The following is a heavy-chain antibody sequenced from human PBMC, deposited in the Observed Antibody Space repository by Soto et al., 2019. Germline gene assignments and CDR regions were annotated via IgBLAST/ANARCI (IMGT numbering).Heavy chain of an antibody. CDR1: GYTFTGYY. D-gene: IGHD3-16*01. V-gene: IGHV1-2*04. J-gene: IGHJ6*02. CDR3: AREGGAPYYYYGMDV. Sequence: ASVKVSCKASGYTFTGYYMHWLLQAPGQGLEWMGWINPNSGGTNYAQKFQGWVTMTRDTSISTAYMELSRLRSDDTAVYYCAREGGAPYYYYGMDVWGQGTTVTVSS. CDR2: INPNSGGT.